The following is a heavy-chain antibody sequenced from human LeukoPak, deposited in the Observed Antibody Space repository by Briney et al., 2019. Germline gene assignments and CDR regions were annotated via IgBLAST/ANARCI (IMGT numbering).Heavy chain of an antibody. CDR1: GFTFSTYG. J-gene: IGHJ5*02. CDR3: ARERCSSTSCYAAFS. CDR2: IFGRDSTT. V-gene: IGHV3-48*01. D-gene: IGHD2-2*01. Sequence: GGSLRLSCAASGFTFSTYGMSWVRQAPRKGLEWVSVIFGRDSTTYYADSVKGRFTISRDNAKNSLYLQMNSLRAEDTAVYYCARERCSSTSCYAAFSWGQGTLVTVSS.